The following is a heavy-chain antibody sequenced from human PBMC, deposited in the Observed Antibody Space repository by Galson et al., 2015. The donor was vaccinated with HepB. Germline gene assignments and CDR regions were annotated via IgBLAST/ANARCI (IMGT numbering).Heavy chain of an antibody. CDR3: AREKSRYYGSGSYYNVGDYGMDV. CDR1: GGTFSSYA. D-gene: IGHD3-10*01. J-gene: IGHJ6*02. CDR2: IIPILGIA. V-gene: IGHV1-69*04. Sequence: SVKVSCKASGGTFSSYAISWVRQAPGQGLEWMGRIIPILGIANYAQKFQGRVTITADKPTSTAYMELSSLRSEDTAVYYCAREKSRYYGSGSYYNVGDYGMDVWGQGTTVTVSS.